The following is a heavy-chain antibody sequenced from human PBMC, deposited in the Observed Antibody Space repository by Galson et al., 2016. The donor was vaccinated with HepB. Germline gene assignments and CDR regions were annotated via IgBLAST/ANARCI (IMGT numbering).Heavy chain of an antibody. CDR2: IYYSGST. CDR3: AGGSSYDVNWFDP. V-gene: IGHV4-59*01. Sequence: SETLSLTCTVSGASIRSYHWNWIRQPPGKGLEWIGYIYYSGSTSYNPSLESRVNISVDTSRNQFSLKLNSVTAADTAFYYCAGGSSYDVNWFDPWGQGTLVTVSS. J-gene: IGHJ5*02. CDR1: GASIRSYH. D-gene: IGHD3-22*01.